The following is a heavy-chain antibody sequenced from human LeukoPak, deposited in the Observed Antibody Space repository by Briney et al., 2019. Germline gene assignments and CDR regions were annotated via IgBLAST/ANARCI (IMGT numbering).Heavy chain of an antibody. V-gene: IGHV4-59*01. Sequence: PSETLSLTCTVSGGSISSYYWSWIRQPPGKGLEWIGYIYYSGSTNYNPSLKSRVTISVDTSKNQFSLKLSSVTAADTAVYYCARGDYDFWSGYYPNWFDPWGQGTLVTVSS. CDR2: IYYSGST. D-gene: IGHD3-3*01. J-gene: IGHJ5*02. CDR1: GGSISSYY. CDR3: ARGDYDFWSGYYPNWFDP.